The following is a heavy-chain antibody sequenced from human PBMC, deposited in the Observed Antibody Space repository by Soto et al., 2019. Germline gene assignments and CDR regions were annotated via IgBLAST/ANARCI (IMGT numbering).Heavy chain of an antibody. CDR2: FNTGNGNT. CDR1: GYTFTTNA. Sequence: ASVKVSCKTSGYTFTTNAIHWVRQAPGQSLEWMGWFNTGNGNTKYAPKFQGRFTITTDTSTNTAYMELHSLRSEDTAVYFCARRWGRNFDYWGQVTLVTVSS. CDR3: ARRWGRNFDY. J-gene: IGHJ4*02. D-gene: IGHD7-27*01. V-gene: IGHV1-3*04.